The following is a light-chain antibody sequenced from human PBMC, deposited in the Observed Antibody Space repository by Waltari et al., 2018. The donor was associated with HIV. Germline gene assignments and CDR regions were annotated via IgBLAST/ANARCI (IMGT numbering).Light chain of an antibody. CDR2: EVS. CDR3: SSYTSSSTWV. CDR1: SSAVGGYNY. V-gene: IGLV2-14*01. J-gene: IGLJ3*02. Sequence: QSALTQPASVSGSPGQPITLSCTGTSSAVGGYNYFPWYQHHPGNAPKLIIYEVSYRPSGVSDRFSGSKSGNTASLTISGLQAEDETDYYCSSYTSSSTWVFGGGTKLTVL.